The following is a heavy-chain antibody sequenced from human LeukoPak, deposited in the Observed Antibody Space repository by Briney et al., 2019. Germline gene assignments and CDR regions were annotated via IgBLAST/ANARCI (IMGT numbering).Heavy chain of an antibody. CDR1: GYTLTELS. J-gene: IGHJ4*02. D-gene: IGHD4-23*01. CDR3: ATLLPNDNSPKRNPPDY. CDR2: FDPEDGET. Sequence: ASVKVSCKVSGYTLTELSMHWVRQAPGKGLEWMGGFDPEDGETIYAQKFQGRVTMTEDTSTDTAYMELSSLRSEDTAVYYCATLLPNDNSPKRNPPDYRGQGTLVTVSS. V-gene: IGHV1-24*01.